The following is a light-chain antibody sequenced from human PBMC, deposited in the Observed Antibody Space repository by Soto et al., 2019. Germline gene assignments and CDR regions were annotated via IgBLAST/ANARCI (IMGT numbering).Light chain of an antibody. V-gene: IGLV2-8*01. CDR3: SSYAGNNVVI. CDR2: EVT. CDR1: SSDVGGYNY. Sequence: QSVLTQPPSASGSPRQSVTISCTGTSSDVGGYNYVSWYQQHPGKVPKLLIYEVTRRPSGVPDRFSDSKSGNTASLTVSALQAEDEAHYYCSSYAGNNVVIFGGGTKLTVL. J-gene: IGLJ2*01.